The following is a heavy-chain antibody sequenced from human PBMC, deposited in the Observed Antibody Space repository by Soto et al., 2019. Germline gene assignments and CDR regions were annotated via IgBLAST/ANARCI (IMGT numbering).Heavy chain of an antibody. CDR2: FYYSGST. Sequence: LSLTCTVSGGSISSSSYYWGWIRQPPGKGLEWIGSFYYSGSTYSNPSLKSRVTISVDTSKNQFSLKLSSVTSADTAVYYCAIGDCSSTSCYVGYYYYYMDVWGKGTTVTVSS. CDR3: AIGDCSSTSCYVGYYYYYMDV. CDR1: GGSISSSSYY. V-gene: IGHV4-39*01. J-gene: IGHJ6*03. D-gene: IGHD2-2*01.